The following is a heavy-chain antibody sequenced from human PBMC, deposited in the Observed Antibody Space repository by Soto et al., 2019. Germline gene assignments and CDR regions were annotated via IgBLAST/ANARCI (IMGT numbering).Heavy chain of an antibody. CDR2: ISSSSSYI. V-gene: IGHV3-21*01. CDR1: GFTFSSYS. D-gene: IGHD3-22*01. Sequence: EVQLVESGGGLVKPGGSLRLSCAASGFTFSSYSMNWVRQAPGKGLEWVSSISSSSSYIYYADSVKGRFTISRDNAKNSLYLQMNSLRAEDTAVYYCARDPYEAVGFDDAFDIWGQGTMVTVSS. CDR3: ARDPYEAVGFDDAFDI. J-gene: IGHJ3*02.